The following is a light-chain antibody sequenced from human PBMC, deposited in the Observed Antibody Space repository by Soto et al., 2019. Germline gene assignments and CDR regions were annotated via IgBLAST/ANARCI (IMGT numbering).Light chain of an antibody. V-gene: IGKV3-20*01. CDR2: GAS. CDR1: QSVARTY. J-gene: IGKJ1*01. CDR3: QQYGSSPKT. Sequence: EIVLTQSPGTLSLSPGERATLSCRASQSVARTYLAWYQQKPGQAPRLLIYGASSRATGIPDRVCGSGSGTDFTLTISRLEPEDFAVYYCQQYGSSPKTFGQGTKVEIK.